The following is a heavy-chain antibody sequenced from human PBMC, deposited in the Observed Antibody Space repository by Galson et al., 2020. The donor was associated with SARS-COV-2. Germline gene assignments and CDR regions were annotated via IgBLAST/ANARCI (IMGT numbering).Heavy chain of an antibody. CDR3: AKDQGSFGYYYYGMDV. CDR2: ISWNSGSI. V-gene: IGHV3-9*01. D-gene: IGHD3-16*01. CDR1: GFTFDDYA. Sequence: GGSLRLSCAASGFTFDDYAMHWVRQAPGKGLEWVSGISWNSGSIGYADSVKGRFTISRDNAKNSLYLQMNSLRAEDTALYYCAKDQGSFGYYYYGMDVWGQGTTVTVSS. J-gene: IGHJ6*02.